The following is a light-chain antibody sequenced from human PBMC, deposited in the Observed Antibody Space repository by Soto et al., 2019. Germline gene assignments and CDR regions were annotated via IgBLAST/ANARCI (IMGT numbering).Light chain of an antibody. Sequence: QSALTQPASVSGSPGQSITISCTGTSSDIGAYNYVSWYQQHPGKAPKLMIYDVSNRPSGVSNRFSGSKSGNTASLTISGLQAEDGADYYCSSYTSNSPYVFGTGTKLTVL. V-gene: IGLV2-14*01. CDR2: DVS. CDR3: SSYTSNSPYV. J-gene: IGLJ1*01. CDR1: SSDIGAYNY.